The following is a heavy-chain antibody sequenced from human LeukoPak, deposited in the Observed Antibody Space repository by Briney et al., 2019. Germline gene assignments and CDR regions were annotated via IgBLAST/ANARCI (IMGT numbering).Heavy chain of an antibody. CDR1: GFTFSSYA. CDR3: AKAYSSGWLDAFDI. Sequence: GGSLRLSCAASGFTFSSYAMHWVRQAPGKGLEWVAVISYDGSNKYYADSVKGRFTISRDNSKNTLYLQMNSLRAEDTAVYYCAKAYSSGWLDAFDIWGQGTMVTVSS. D-gene: IGHD6-19*01. J-gene: IGHJ3*02. CDR2: ISYDGSNK. V-gene: IGHV3-30-3*01.